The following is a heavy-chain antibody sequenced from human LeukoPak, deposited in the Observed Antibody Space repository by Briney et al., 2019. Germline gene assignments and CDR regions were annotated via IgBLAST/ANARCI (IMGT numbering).Heavy chain of an antibody. Sequence: GGSLRLSCAASGFTFSSYAMSWVRQAPGKGLEWVSAISGSGGSTYYADSVKGRFTISRDNSKNTLYLQMNSLRAEDTAVYYCAKDLTPYYDILTGPEVYFDYWGQGTLVTVSS. V-gene: IGHV3-23*01. CDR2: ISGSGGST. D-gene: IGHD3-9*01. J-gene: IGHJ4*02. CDR3: AKDLTPYYDILTGPEVYFDY. CDR1: GFTFSSYA.